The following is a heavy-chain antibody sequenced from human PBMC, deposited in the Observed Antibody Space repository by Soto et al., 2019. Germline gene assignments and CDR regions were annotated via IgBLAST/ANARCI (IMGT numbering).Heavy chain of an antibody. CDR3: ATDSTVPYRAFDI. V-gene: IGHV1-24*01. D-gene: IGHD1-1*01. CDR1: GYTLTELS. CDR2: FDPEDSET. J-gene: IGHJ3*02. Sequence: GASVKVSCKVSGYTLTELSMHWVRQAPGKGLEWMGGFDPEDSETIYAQKFQGRVTMTEDTSTDTAYMELSSLRSEDTAVYYCATDSTVPYRAFDIWGQGTMVTVSS.